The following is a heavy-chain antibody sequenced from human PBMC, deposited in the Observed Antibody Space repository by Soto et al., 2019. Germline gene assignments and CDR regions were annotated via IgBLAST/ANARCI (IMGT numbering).Heavy chain of an antibody. CDR3: AKVLFGVTYGKFDY. D-gene: IGHD3-3*01. J-gene: IGHJ4*02. V-gene: IGHV3-23*01. CDR1: GFTFYNFA. Sequence: GGSLSLSCAASGFTFYNFAMSWVRQDPGKGLEWVSGISDSGHSTYYADSARGRFTISRDNSKNTLYLQMNSLRAEDTAAYYCAKVLFGVTYGKFDYWGQGTLVTVSS. CDR2: ISDSGHST.